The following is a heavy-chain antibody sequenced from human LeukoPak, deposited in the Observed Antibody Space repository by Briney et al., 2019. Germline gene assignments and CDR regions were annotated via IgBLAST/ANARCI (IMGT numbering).Heavy chain of an antibody. Sequence: ASVKVSCKASGYTFTSYYMHWVRQAPGQGLEWMGIINPSGGSTSYAQKFQGRVTMTRDMSTSTVYMELSSLRSEDTAVYYCAREGGHDAFDIWGQGTMVTVSS. V-gene: IGHV1-46*01. D-gene: IGHD3-16*01. CDR3: AREGGHDAFDI. CDR1: GYTFTSYY. CDR2: INPSGGST. J-gene: IGHJ3*02.